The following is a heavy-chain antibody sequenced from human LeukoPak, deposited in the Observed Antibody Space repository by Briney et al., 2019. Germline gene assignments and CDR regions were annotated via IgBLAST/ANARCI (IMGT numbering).Heavy chain of an antibody. CDR3: ARDEQLVFDY. CDR1: GFTFDDYG. J-gene: IGHJ4*02. CDR2: INWNGDTT. V-gene: IGHV3-20*04. D-gene: IGHD6-13*01. Sequence: GGSLRLSCAASGFTFDDYGMSWVRQAPGKGLEWLSYINWNGDTTTYADSVKGRFTISRDNTKNSLYLQMNSLRAEDTAFYFCARDEQLVFDYWGQGILVTVSS.